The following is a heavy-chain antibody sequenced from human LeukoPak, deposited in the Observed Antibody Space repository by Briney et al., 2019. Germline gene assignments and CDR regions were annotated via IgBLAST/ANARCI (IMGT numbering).Heavy chain of an antibody. V-gene: IGHV3-7*01. CDR1: GFTFSRHW. CDR3: ARDGGHSTDLDY. J-gene: IGHJ4*02. CDR2: IKQDGSER. D-gene: IGHD2-8*02. Sequence: GGSLRLPRATSGFTFSRHWMTWVRQAPGKGPEWVANIKQDGSERYYVHSVRGRFTISRDNAKNALYLQMNSLRAEDTAVYYCARDGGHSTDLDYWGQGILVTVSS.